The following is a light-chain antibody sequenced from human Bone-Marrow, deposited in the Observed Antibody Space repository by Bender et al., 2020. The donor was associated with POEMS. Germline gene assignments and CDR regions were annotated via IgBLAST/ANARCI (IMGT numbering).Light chain of an antibody. CDR2: EDI. CDR1: NLGDKY. V-gene: IGLV3-1*01. Sequence: SSELTQPPSVSVSPGQTASITCSGDNLGDKYVCWYQQKPGQSPMVVIYEDIKRPSGIPERFSGSNSGNTATLTISGTQAMDEADYYCQAWGFSTVLFGGGTRLTVL. J-gene: IGLJ2*01. CDR3: QAWGFSTVL.